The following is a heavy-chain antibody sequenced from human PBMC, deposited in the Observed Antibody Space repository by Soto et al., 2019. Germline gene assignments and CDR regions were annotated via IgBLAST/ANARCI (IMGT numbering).Heavy chain of an antibody. CDR3: ARVYELRFLEWLISCHYYYMDV. D-gene: IGHD3-3*01. V-gene: IGHV1-8*01. J-gene: IGHJ6*03. CDR1: GYTFTSYD. CDR2: MNPNSGNT. Sequence: GASVKVSCKASGYTFTSYDINWVRQATGQGLEWMGWMNPNSGNTGYAQKFQGRVTMTRNTSISTAYMELSSLRSEDTAVYYCARVYELRFLEWLISCHYYYMDVWGKGTTVTVFS.